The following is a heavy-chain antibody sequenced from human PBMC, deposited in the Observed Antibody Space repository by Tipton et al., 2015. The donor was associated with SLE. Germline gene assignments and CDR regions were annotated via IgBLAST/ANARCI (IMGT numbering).Heavy chain of an antibody. CDR3: ARVDGSGPDAFDI. Sequence: TLSLTCTVSGGSISSYYWSWIRQPPGEGLEWIGYIYYSGSTNYNPSLKSRVTISVDTSKNQFSLKLSSVTAADTAVYYRARVDGSGPDAFDIWGQGTMVTVSA. J-gene: IGHJ3*02. V-gene: IGHV4-59*01. CDR2: IYYSGST. D-gene: IGHD3-10*01. CDR1: GGSISSYY.